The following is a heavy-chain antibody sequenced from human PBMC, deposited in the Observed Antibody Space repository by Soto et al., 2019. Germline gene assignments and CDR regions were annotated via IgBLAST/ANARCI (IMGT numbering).Heavy chain of an antibody. CDR1: GGSISSYY. CDR3: ARDRAVDGMYNWFDP. Sequence: SETLSLTCTVSGGSISSYYWSWIRQPPGKGLEWIGYIYSSGSTNYNPSLKSRGTISVDTSKNQFSLKLSSVTAADTAVYYCARDRAVDGMYNWFDPWGQGTLVTVSS. CDR2: IYSSGST. V-gene: IGHV4-59*01. D-gene: IGHD5-12*01. J-gene: IGHJ5*02.